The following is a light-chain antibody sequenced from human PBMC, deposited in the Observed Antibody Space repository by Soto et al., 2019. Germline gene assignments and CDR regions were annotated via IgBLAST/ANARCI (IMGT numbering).Light chain of an antibody. Sequence: EIVLTQSPGTLSLSPGERATHSCRASQTVSSGYLTWYQQKPGQAPRLLIYGASSRATGSPDRFSGSGSGTDFTLTISRLEPEDFAVYYCQQYGSSSYTFGQGTKLEIK. CDR3: QQYGSSSYT. J-gene: IGKJ2*01. V-gene: IGKV3-20*01. CDR2: GAS. CDR1: QTVSSGY.